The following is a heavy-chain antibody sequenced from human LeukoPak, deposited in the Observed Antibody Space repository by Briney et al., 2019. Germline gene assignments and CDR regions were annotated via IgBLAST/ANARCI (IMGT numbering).Heavy chain of an antibody. CDR2: ISSSGSTI. Sequence: GGSLRLSCAASGFTFSTYEMNWVRQAPGKGLEWVSYISSSGSTIYYADSVKGRFTISRDNAKNSLYLQMNSLRAEDTAVYYCARHYDSSGYYPSGVDYWGQGTLVTVSS. J-gene: IGHJ4*02. CDR1: GFTFSTYE. CDR3: ARHYDSSGYYPSGVDY. V-gene: IGHV3-48*03. D-gene: IGHD3-22*01.